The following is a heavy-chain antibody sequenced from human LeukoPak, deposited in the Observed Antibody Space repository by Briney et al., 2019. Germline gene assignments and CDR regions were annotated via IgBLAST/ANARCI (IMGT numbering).Heavy chain of an antibody. CDR1: GFTFSSYG. V-gene: IGHV3-30*02. J-gene: IGHJ4*02. D-gene: IGHD3-22*01. Sequence: GGSLRLSCAASGFTFSSYGMHWVRQAPGKGLEWVAFIRYDGSNKYYVDSVKGRFTISRDNSKNTLYLQMNSLRAEDTAVYYCAKDSVPYYDSSGYYVDYWGQGTLVTVSS. CDR2: IRYDGSNK. CDR3: AKDSVPYYDSSGYYVDY.